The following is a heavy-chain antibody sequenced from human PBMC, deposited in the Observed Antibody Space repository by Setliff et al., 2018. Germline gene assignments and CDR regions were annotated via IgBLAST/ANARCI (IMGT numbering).Heavy chain of an antibody. CDR3: ARDPNGDFVGAFDP. CDR1: TFTFSKYA. V-gene: IGHV3-23*01. D-gene: IGHD4-17*01. J-gene: IGHJ5*02. Sequence: GGSLRLSCVASTFTFSKYAMTWARQAPGKGLEWVSSIGASGDRTYYADSVKGRFTISRDNSRNSLYLQMNSLRVEDTASYFCARDPNGDFVGAFDPWDQGILVTVSS. CDR2: IGASGDRT.